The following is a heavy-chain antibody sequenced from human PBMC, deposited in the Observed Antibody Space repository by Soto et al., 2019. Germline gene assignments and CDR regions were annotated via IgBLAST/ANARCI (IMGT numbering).Heavy chain of an antibody. CDR3: ARGTRYSGSYPPFDY. Sequence: SETLSLTCTVSGAPINSDYWSWIRQSPGKGLEWIGYIYTSGSTNYNPSLKSRVTMSVDTSKNQFSLKLSSVTAADTAVYYCARGTRYSGSYPPFDYWGQGTLVTVSS. D-gene: IGHD1-26*01. CDR1: GAPINSDY. J-gene: IGHJ4*02. V-gene: IGHV4-4*08. CDR2: IYTSGST.